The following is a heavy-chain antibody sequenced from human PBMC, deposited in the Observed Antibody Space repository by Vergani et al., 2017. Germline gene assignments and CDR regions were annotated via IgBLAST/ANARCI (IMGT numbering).Heavy chain of an antibody. CDR1: GLTFSTCG. V-gene: IGHV3-30*02. J-gene: IGHJ6*02. D-gene: IGHD3-10*01. Sequence: QVQLVESGGGVVQPGGSLRLSCAASGLTFSTCGMHWVRQAPGKGLEWVAFIRFDGNNKYYGDSVNGRFIISRDNYKNTVDLRMNSLRTDDTAIYYCTKDRPTYMFRVAYGMDVWGQGTTVTVSS. CDR2: IRFDGNNK. CDR3: TKDRPTYMFRVAYGMDV.